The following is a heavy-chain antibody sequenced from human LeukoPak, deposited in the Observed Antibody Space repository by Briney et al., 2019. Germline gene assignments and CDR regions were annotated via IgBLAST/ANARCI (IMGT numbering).Heavy chain of an antibody. D-gene: IGHD3-10*01. Sequence: PGGSLRLSCAASGFTFSSYWMSWVRQAPGKGLEWVANINQDGSGKYYVDSVKGRFTISRDNAKNSLYLQMNSLRAEDTAVYYCARAPEGSGSSYYFDYWGQGTLVTVSS. J-gene: IGHJ4*02. V-gene: IGHV3-7*01. CDR1: GFTFSSYW. CDR2: INQDGSGK. CDR3: ARAPEGSGSSYYFDY.